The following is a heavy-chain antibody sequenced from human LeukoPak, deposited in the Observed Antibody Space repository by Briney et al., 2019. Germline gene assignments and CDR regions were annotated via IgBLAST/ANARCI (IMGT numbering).Heavy chain of an antibody. CDR2: INPNSGGT. CDR1: GYTFTGYY. CDR3: ARPSSIAVAGTHFQH. J-gene: IGHJ1*01. Sequence: GASVKVSCKASGYTFTGYYMHCVRQAPGQGLEWMGWINPNSGGTNYAQKFQGRVTMTRDTSISTAYMELSRLRSDDTAVYYCARPSSIAVAGTHFQHWGQGTLVTVSS. V-gene: IGHV1-2*02. D-gene: IGHD6-19*01.